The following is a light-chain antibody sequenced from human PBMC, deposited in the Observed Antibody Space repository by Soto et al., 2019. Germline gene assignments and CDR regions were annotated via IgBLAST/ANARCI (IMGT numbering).Light chain of an antibody. CDR1: QSVGSS. Sequence: EIVLTQSPANLSLSPGERATLSCRASQSVGSSLAWYQQKPGQAPRLLIYDASNRATGIPARFSGSWSGTDFTLTISSLEPEDFAVYYCQQRSNWPALTFGGGTKVEIK. J-gene: IGKJ4*01. V-gene: IGKV3-11*01. CDR3: QQRSNWPALT. CDR2: DAS.